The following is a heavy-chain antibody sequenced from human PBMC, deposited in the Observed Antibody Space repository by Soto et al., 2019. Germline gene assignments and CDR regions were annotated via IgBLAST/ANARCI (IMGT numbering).Heavy chain of an antibody. CDR2: IVPMFGTA. D-gene: IGHD3-22*01. J-gene: IGHJ4*02. Sequence: QVQLVQSGAEVKKPGSSVKVSCKASGGTFSRYALSWVRQAPGQGPEWMGGIVPMFGTANYAQKFQGRVTITADESTSTAYMQLSSLRSEDTAVYYCARGVSYDSRGYYFFFWGQGTLVTVSS. CDR1: GGTFSRYA. V-gene: IGHV1-69*01. CDR3: ARGVSYDSRGYYFFF.